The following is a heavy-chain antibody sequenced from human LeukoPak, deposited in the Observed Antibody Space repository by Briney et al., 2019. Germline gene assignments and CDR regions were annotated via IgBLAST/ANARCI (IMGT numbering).Heavy chain of an antibody. D-gene: IGHD3-22*01. CDR2: IYPANSDS. V-gene: IGHV5-51*01. CDR3: ARTYYSSPQYYYGRDV. Sequence: GESLKISCKGSGYSFASFWIGWVRQMPGKGLEWVAIIYPANSDSRYSPSFQGQVTISADKSISTAYLQWSSLKASDTAIYYCARTYYSSPQYYYGRDVWGQGTTVTVSS. J-gene: IGHJ6*02. CDR1: GYSFASFW.